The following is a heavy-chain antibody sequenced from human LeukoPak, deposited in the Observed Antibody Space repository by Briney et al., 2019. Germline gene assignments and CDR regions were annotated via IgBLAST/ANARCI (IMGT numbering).Heavy chain of an antibody. V-gene: IGHV3-23*01. D-gene: IGHD3-3*01. Sequence: PGGSLRLSCTASGFTFSSYAMSWVRQAPGKGLEWVSSISGSGGSTYYADSVKGRFTMSRDNSKNTLYLQMNSLRAEDTAVYYCGKGGLRFTDDWGPGTLVTVSS. J-gene: IGHJ4*02. CDR2: ISGSGGST. CDR3: GKGGLRFTDD. CDR1: GFTFSSYA.